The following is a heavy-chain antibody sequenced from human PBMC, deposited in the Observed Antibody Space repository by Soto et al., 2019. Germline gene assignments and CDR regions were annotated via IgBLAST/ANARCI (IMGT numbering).Heavy chain of an antibody. J-gene: IGHJ4*02. D-gene: IGHD6-19*01. CDR1: GFTFRSFS. CDR3: ARTTAVAGTPEFDY. V-gene: IGHV3-30*09. CDR2: ISCDGTNK. Sequence: QVQLVESGGGVVQPGRSLRLSCAASGFTFRSFSLHWVRQAPGKGLEWLALISCDGTNKYNADSVKGRFAISRDNSKNTLYLQLNSLRPEDTAVYYCARTTAVAGTPEFDYWGQGTLVTVSS.